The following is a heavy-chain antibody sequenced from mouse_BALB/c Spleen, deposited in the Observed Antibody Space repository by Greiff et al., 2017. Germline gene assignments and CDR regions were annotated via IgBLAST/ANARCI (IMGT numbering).Heavy chain of an antibody. D-gene: IGHD2-10*02. J-gene: IGHJ2*01. CDR2: IDPSDSET. CDR1: GYSFTSYW. CDR3: AREYGNYVFDY. Sequence: QVQLQQSGPQLVRPGASVKISCKASGYSFTSYWMHWVKQRPGQGLEWIGMIDPSDSETRLNQKFKDKATLTVDKSSSTAYMQLSSPTSEDSAVYYCAREYGNYVFDYWGQGTTLTVSA. V-gene: IGHV1S127*01.